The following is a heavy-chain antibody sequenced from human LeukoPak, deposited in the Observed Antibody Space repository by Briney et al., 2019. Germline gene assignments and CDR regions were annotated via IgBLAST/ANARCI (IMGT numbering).Heavy chain of an antibody. CDR2: IYSGGST. V-gene: IGHV3-53*01. J-gene: IGHJ4*02. CDR3: ARGPNWGNFDY. CDR1: GFTVSSNY. D-gene: IGHD7-27*01. Sequence: PGGSLRLSCAASGFTVSSNYMSWVRQAPGKGLEWVSLIYSGGSTYYADFVKGRFTISRDTSKNTLYLQMNSLRAEDTAVYYCARGPNWGNFDYWGQGTLVTVSS.